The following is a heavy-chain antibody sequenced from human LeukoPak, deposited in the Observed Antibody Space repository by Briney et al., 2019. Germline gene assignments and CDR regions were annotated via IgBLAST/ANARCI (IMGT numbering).Heavy chain of an antibody. J-gene: IGHJ3*02. D-gene: IGHD6-13*01. V-gene: IGHV3-23*01. CDR1: GFTFSSYA. CDR2: ISGSGGST. Sequence: GASLRLSCAASGFTFSSYAMSWVRQAPGKGLEWVSAISGSGGSTYYADSVKGRFTISRDNSKNTLYLQMNSLRAEDTAVYYCAKSRTQLDLYDALDIWGQGTMVTVSS. CDR3: AKSRTQLDLYDALDI.